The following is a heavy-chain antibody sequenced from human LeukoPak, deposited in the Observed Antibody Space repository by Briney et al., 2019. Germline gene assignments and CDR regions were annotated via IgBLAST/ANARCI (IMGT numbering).Heavy chain of an antibody. Sequence: PGGSLRLSCAASGFTFSDYYMSWISQAPGKGLEWVAYISSSGSTIFYADFVTGRFTISRDNAKNSLSLQLNSLRAGDTAVYYWARGASTDAYSYWGQGTLVTVSS. CDR3: ARGASTDAYSY. CDR2: ISSSGSTI. D-gene: IGHD3-16*01. CDR1: GFTFSDYY. J-gene: IGHJ4*02. V-gene: IGHV3-11*01.